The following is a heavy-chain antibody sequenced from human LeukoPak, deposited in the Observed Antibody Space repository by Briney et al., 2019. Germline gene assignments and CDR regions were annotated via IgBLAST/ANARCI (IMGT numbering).Heavy chain of an antibody. Sequence: SETLSLTCAVSGGSFSGYYWSWIRQPPGKGLEWIGEINHSGSTNYNPSLKSRVTISVDTSKNQFSLKLSSVTAADTAVYYCARVQLRPPFDYWGQGTLVTVSS. J-gene: IGHJ4*02. CDR2: INHSGST. D-gene: IGHD5-12*01. CDR3: ARVQLRPPFDY. CDR1: GGSFSGYY. V-gene: IGHV4-34*01.